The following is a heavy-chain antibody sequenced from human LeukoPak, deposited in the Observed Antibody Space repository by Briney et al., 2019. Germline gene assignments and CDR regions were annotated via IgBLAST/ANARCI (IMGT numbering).Heavy chain of an antibody. V-gene: IGHV4-34*01. CDR1: GGSFSGYY. Sequence: SETLSLTCAVYGGSFSGYYWSWIRQPPGKGLEWIGEINHSGSTNYNPSLKSRVTISVDTSKNQLSLKLSSVTAADTAVYYCARGPRRITMVRGVIDDYWGQGTLVTVSS. J-gene: IGHJ4*02. CDR2: INHSGST. D-gene: IGHD3-10*01. CDR3: ARGPRRITMVRGVIDDY.